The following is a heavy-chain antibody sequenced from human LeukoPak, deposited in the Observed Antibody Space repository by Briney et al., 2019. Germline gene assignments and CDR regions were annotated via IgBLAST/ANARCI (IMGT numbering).Heavy chain of an antibody. CDR2: IYYSGST. D-gene: IGHD3-10*01. CDR3: ARGGMVRDFDY. CDR1: GGSISSYY. Sequence: SETLSLTCTVSGGSISSYYWSWIRQPPGKGLEWIGYIYYSGSTNYNPSLKSRVTISVDTSKNQFSLKLSSVTAADTAVYYCARGGMVRDFDYWGQGTLVTVSS. J-gene: IGHJ4*02. V-gene: IGHV4-59*01.